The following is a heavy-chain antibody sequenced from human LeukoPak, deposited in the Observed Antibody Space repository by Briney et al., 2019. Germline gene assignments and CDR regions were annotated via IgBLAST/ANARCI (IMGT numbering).Heavy chain of an antibody. CDR1: GYTFTSYA. CDR3: ARAPDTAMVYFDY. V-gene: IGHV1-3*03. J-gene: IGHJ4*02. D-gene: IGHD5-18*01. CDR2: INAGNGNT. Sequence: ASVKVSCKASGYTFTSYAMHWVRQAPGQRLEWMGWINAGNGNTKYSQEFQGRVTITRDTSASTAYMELSSLRSEDMAVYYCARAPDTAMVYFDYWGQGTLVTVSS.